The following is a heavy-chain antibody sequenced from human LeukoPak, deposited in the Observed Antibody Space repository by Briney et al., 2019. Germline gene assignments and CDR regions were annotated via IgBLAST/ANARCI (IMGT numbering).Heavy chain of an antibody. Sequence: GGSLRLSCAASGFILSTHGMHWVRQAPGKGAEGVAGMWYDGSREDYADSVKGRFTISRDMSKNTLNLQMNSLRVEDTAMFYCARDLSFGSLDFRGQGTLVTVSS. CDR1: GFILSTHG. CDR2: MWYDGSRE. J-gene: IGHJ4*02. V-gene: IGHV3-33*01. CDR3: ARDLSFGSLDF. D-gene: IGHD1-26*01.